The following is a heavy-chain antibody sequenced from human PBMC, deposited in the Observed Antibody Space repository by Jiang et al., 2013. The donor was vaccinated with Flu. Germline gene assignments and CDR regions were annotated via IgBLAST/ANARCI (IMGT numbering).Heavy chain of an antibody. J-gene: IGHJ4*02. CDR3: ARARWSIYQWLVWRAIDY. CDR2: TYYRSEWYN. V-gene: IGHV6-1*01. Sequence: QTLSLTCAISGDSVSSSSAAWEWIRQSPSRGLEWLGRTYYRSEWYNDYGVSVRGRMTINPDTTKNQFSVHLNAVTPEDTAVYYCARARWSIYQWLVWRAIDYWGRGNPGHRLL. CDR1: GDSVSSSSAA. D-gene: IGHD6-19*01.